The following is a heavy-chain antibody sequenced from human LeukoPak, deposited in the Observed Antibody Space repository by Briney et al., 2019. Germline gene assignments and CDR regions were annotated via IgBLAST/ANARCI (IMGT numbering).Heavy chain of an antibody. V-gene: IGHV3-48*03. J-gene: IGHJ4*02. Sequence: GRSLRLSCAASGFTFRNYGMNWVRQAPGKGLEWVSYISSSGSTIYYADSVKGRFTISRDNAKNSLYLQMNSLRAEDTAVYYCARVGDSSGWYPHYFDYWGQGTLVTVSS. CDR1: GFTFRNYG. D-gene: IGHD6-19*01. CDR2: ISSSGSTI. CDR3: ARVGDSSGWYPHYFDY.